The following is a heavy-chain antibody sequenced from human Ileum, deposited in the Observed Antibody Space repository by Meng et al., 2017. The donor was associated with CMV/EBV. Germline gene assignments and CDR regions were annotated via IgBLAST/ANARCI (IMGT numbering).Heavy chain of an antibody. CDR1: GFTFSASG. CDR2: LRHDGTIQ. Sequence: GGSLRLSCAASGFTFSASGMHWVRQAPGKGLQWVAYLRHDGTIQYSADSVKGRVTLSRDNSKNTLYLQMNGLRLEDAAIYYCVKDERWLGSDKWGQGTLVTVSS. J-gene: IGHJ4*02. V-gene: IGHV3-30*02. CDR3: VKDERWLGSDK. D-gene: IGHD3-10*01.